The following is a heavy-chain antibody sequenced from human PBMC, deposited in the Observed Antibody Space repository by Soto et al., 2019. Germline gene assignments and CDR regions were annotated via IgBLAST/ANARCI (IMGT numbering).Heavy chain of an antibody. D-gene: IGHD3-22*01. V-gene: IGHV3-23*01. CDR3: VTDLLTTMIEVVPLYAFAI. J-gene: IGHJ3*02. CDR1: GFTFSSYA. CDR2: ISGSGGST. Sequence: EVQLLESGGGLVQPGGSLRLSCAASGFTFSSYAMSWVPQAPGKGLEWVSAISGSGGSTYYADSVKGRFTISRDNSTNTLYLQMNSLRAEETAVYYCVTDLLTTMIEVVPLYAFAIWGQGTMVTVSS.